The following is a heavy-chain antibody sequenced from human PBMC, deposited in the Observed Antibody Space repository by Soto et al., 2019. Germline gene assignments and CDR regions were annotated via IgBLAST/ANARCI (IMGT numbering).Heavy chain of an antibody. J-gene: IGHJ4*02. V-gene: IGHV1-46*03. CDR2: INPNGGST. CDR3: TRVLASGDY. CDR1: GYIFTNFY. Sequence: QVQLVQPGAEVKKPGASVKFSCKASGYIFTNFYIHWVRQAPGQGLEWIGIINPNGGSTNYAQNFQGRVTMTRDTSTSTVYMDLSSLRSEDTAVYYWTRVLASGDYWGQGTLITVSS. D-gene: IGHD6-6*01.